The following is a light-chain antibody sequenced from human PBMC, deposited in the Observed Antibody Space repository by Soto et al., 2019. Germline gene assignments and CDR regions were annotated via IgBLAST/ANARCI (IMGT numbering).Light chain of an antibody. CDR3: SSYSSSTTLYN. Sequence: QSALTQPASVSGSPGQSITISCTGTSSDVGGYNYVSWYQQLPGKAPKLLIYEVSNRPSGVSNRFSGSKSGNTASLTISGLQAEDEADYYCSSYSSSTTLYNFGSGTKVTVL. CDR1: SSDVGGYNY. J-gene: IGLJ1*01. CDR2: EVS. V-gene: IGLV2-14*01.